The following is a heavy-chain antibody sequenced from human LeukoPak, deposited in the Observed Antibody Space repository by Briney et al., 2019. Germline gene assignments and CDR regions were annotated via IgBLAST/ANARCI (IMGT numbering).Heavy chain of an antibody. D-gene: IGHD3-22*01. Sequence: GGSLRLSCAASGFTLSSSWMSWVRQAPGKGLEWVANIQQDGSDKYYVDSVKGRFTISRDNAKNSLYLQMNSLRAEDTAVYYCARDLYRIVVVPHYFDYWGQGTLVTVSS. V-gene: IGHV3-7*01. CDR1: GFTLSSSW. CDR3: ARDLYRIVVVPHYFDY. CDR2: IQQDGSDK. J-gene: IGHJ4*02.